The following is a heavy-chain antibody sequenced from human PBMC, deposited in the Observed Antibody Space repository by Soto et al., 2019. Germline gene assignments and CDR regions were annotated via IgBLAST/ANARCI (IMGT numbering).Heavy chain of an antibody. CDR2: INPSGGST. CDR3: ARISRFADFGAFDI. J-gene: IGHJ3*02. V-gene: IGHV1-46*03. CDR1: GYTFTSYY. Sequence: ASVKLSCKESGYTFTSYYMHWVRQAPGQGLEWMGIINPSGGSTSYAQRFQGRVTMTRDTSTSTVYMELSSLRSEDTAVYYCARISRFADFGAFDIWGQGTMVTVSS. D-gene: IGHD3-16*01.